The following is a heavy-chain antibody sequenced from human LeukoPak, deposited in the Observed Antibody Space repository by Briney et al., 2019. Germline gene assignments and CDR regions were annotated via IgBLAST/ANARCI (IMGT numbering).Heavy chain of an antibody. CDR3: AKDIVGARNFDN. J-gene: IGHJ4*02. D-gene: IGHD1-26*01. V-gene: IGHV3-30*18. CDR2: ISYDGSNK. CDR1: GFTFSSYG. Sequence: PGRSLRLSCAASGFTFSSYGMHWVRQAPGKGLEWVAVISYDGSNKYYADSVKGRFTISRDNSKNTLYLQMNSLRAEDTAVYYCAKDIVGARNFDNWGQGTLVTVSS.